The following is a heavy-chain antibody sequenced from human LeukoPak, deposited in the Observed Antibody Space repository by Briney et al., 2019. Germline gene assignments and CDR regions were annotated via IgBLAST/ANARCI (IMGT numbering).Heavy chain of an antibody. V-gene: IGHV1-24*01. CDR3: ATRHDYGDYDLDY. D-gene: IGHD4-17*01. CDR2: FDPEDGET. Sequence: ASVKVSCKVSGYTLTELSMHWVRQAPGKGLEWMGGFDPEDGETIYAQEFQGRVTMTEDTSTDTAYMELSSLRSEDTAVYYCATRHDYGDYDLDYWGQGTLVTVSS. J-gene: IGHJ4*02. CDR1: GYTLTELS.